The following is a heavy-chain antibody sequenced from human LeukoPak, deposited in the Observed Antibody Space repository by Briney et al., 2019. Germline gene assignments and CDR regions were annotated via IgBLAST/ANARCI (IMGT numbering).Heavy chain of an antibody. D-gene: IGHD3-9*01. CDR3: ARAPYDILTTYYYGMDV. V-gene: IGHV5-51*01. CDR1: GYSFTSYW. CDR2: IYPGDSDT. Sequence: GESLKISCQGSGYSFTSYWIGWVRQLPGKGLEWMGIIYPGDSDTRYSPSFQGQVTISADKSISTAYLQWSSLKASDTAMYYCARAPYDILTTYYYGMDVWGQGTTVTVSS. J-gene: IGHJ6*02.